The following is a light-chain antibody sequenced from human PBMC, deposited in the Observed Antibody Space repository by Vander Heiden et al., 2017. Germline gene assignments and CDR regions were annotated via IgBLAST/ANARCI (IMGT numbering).Light chain of an antibody. CDR3: MQALQTPWT. J-gene: IGKJ1*01. CDR2: LGS. CDR1: KSLLHSNGYNY. V-gene: IGKV2-28*01. Sequence: IVTNQPPLSLPVTTGETPSIPRWPSKSLLHSNGYNYLDWYLQKPGQSPQLLIYLGSSRASGVPDRFSGSGSGTDFTLKISRVEAEDVGVYYCMQALQTPWTFGQGTKVEIK.